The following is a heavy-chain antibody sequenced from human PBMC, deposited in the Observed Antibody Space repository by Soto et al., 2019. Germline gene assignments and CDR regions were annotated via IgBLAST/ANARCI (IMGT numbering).Heavy chain of an antibody. CDR1: GFTFSSYA. V-gene: IGHV3-30-3*01. CDR2: ISYDGSNK. J-gene: IGHJ6*02. CDR3: AGENWDSGYDAHYYYYGMDV. D-gene: IGHD5-12*01. Sequence: GGSLRLSCAASGFTFSSYAMHWVRQAPGKGLEWVAVISYDGSNKYYADSVKGRFTISRDNSKNTLYLQMNSLRAEDTAVYYCAGENWDSGYDAHYYYYGMDVWGQGTTVTVPS.